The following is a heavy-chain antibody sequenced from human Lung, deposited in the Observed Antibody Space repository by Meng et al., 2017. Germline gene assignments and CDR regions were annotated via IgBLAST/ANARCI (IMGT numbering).Heavy chain of an antibody. Sequence: VQRQQWGAGMLKPSETLSLTCVGSGGSFSDYYWSWIRQPPGKGLEWIGEINHSGSTNYNPSLESRATISVDTSQNNLSLKLSSVTAADSAVYYCARGPTTIAHDFDYWGQGTLVTVSS. J-gene: IGHJ4*02. CDR2: INHSGST. CDR1: GGSFSDYY. V-gene: IGHV4-34*01. D-gene: IGHD4-11*01. CDR3: ARGPTTIAHDFDY.